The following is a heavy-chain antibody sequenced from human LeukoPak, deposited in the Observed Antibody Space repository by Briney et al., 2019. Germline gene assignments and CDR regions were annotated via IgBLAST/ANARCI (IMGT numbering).Heavy chain of an antibody. J-gene: IGHJ6*03. V-gene: IGHV3-13*01. CDR3: ARGPPRGKYYYMDV. CDR2: IGTASDT. D-gene: IGHD1-1*01. Sequence: HPGGSLRLSCAASGFTFSSFDMRWVRQPTGQGLEWVSTIGTASDTCYPGSVEGRFTLSRDNAKNSLYLQMNSLTDGDTAVYYCARGPPRGKYYYMDVWGKGTTVTVSS. CDR1: GFTFSSFD.